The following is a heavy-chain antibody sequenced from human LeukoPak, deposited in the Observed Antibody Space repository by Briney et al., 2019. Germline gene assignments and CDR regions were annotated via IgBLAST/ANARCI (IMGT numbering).Heavy chain of an antibody. CDR3: ARRVASANDAFDI. Sequence: GGSLRLSCAASGFTFSSYSMNWVRQAPGKGLEWVSSISSGSTYIYYGDSLKGRFTISRDNAKNSLYLQMNSLRAEDTAVYYCARRVASANDAFDIWGQGTMVTVSS. V-gene: IGHV3-21*01. CDR2: ISSGSTYI. CDR1: GFTFSSYS. J-gene: IGHJ3*02. D-gene: IGHD6-13*01.